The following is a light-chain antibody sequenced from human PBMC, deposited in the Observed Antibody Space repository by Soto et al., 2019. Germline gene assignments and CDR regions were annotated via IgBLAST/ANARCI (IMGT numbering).Light chain of an antibody. V-gene: IGKV3-20*01. Sequence: EIVMTQSPATLSVSTGERATLSCRASQSVSSYLAWYQQKPGQAPRLLMYGASNRATGIPDRFSGTGSGTDFTLTISRLEPEDFAVYYCQQYGSSGTFGQGTKVDIK. J-gene: IGKJ1*01. CDR2: GAS. CDR3: QQYGSSGT. CDR1: QSVSSY.